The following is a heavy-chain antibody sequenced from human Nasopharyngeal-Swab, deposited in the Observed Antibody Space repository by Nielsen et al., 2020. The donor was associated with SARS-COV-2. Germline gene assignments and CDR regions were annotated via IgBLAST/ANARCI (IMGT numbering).Heavy chain of an antibody. CDR2: ISSSGSTI. Sequence: GESLKISCAASGFTFSSYAMSWVRQAPGKGLEWVSYISSSGSTIYYADSVKGRFTISRDNAKNSLYLQMNSLRAEDTAVYYCARDGGHDYYYGMDVWGQGTTVTVSS. CDR3: ARDGGHDYYYGMDV. CDR1: GFTFSSYA. J-gene: IGHJ6*02. V-gene: IGHV3-48*04.